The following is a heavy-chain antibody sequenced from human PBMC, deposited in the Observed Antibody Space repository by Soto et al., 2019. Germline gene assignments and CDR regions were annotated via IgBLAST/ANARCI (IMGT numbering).Heavy chain of an antibody. CDR2: ISYDGSNK. CDR1: GFTFSSYA. CDR3: ARENRGSSRHGWFDP. Sequence: QVQLVESGGGVVQPGRSLRLSCAASGFTFSSYAMHWVRQAPGKGLEWVAVISYDGSNKYYADSVKGRFTISRDNSKNTLYRQMNSLRAEDTAVYYCARENRGSSRHGWFDPWGQGTLVTVSS. D-gene: IGHD6-13*01. V-gene: IGHV3-30-3*01. J-gene: IGHJ5*02.